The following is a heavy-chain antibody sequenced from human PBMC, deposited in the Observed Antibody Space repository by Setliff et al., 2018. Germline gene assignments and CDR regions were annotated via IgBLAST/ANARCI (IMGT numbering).Heavy chain of an antibody. CDR3: VKDGVGPTYTYFFDY. D-gene: IGHD1-26*01. J-gene: IGHJ4*02. CDR2: ISGSGDST. CDR1: GFTFSNYA. Sequence: GGSLRLSCVASGFTFSNYAMSWVRQAPGKGPEWVSTISGSGDSTYYAYTMMGRFTISRDNSKNSLYLQAKGLRAENTAVYYCVKDGVGPTYTYFFDYWGQGSQVTVSS. V-gene: IGHV3-23*01.